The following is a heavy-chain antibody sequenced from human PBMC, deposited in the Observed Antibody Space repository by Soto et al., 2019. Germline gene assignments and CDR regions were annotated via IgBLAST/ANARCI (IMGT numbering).Heavy chain of an antibody. CDR1: GFTVSSDY. D-gene: IGHD5-12*01. J-gene: IGHJ4*02. V-gene: IGHV3-53*01. CDR2: IYAGGST. CDR3: AGPVASDY. Sequence: EVQLVESGGGLIQPGGSLRLSCVVSGFTVSSDYMSWVRQAPGKGLEWISVIYAGGSTYYAESVKGRFTISRDNSKNTLYLQMNTLRADDMAVYYCAGPVASDYWGQGTRVTVSS.